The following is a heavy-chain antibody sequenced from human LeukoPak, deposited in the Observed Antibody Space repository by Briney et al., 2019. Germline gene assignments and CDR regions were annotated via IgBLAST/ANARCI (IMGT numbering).Heavy chain of an antibody. CDR1: GGSFSGYY. CDR2: INHSGST. D-gene: IGHD2-2*01. Sequence: ASETLSLTCAVYGGSFSGYYWSWIRQPPGKGLEWIGEINHSGSTNYNPSLKSRVTISVDTSKNQFSLKLSSVTAADTAVYYCARDVGLSVVPAAEVDPWGQGTLVTVSS. J-gene: IGHJ5*02. V-gene: IGHV4-34*01. CDR3: ARDVGLSVVPAAEVDP.